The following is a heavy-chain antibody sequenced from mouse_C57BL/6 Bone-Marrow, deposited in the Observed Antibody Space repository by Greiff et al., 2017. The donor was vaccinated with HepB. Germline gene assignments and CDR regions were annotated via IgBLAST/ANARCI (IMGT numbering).Heavy chain of an antibody. D-gene: IGHD1-1*01. CDR2: IDPENGDT. CDR3: TTGVITTVVPYFDY. J-gene: IGHJ2*01. Sequence: EVQLQQSGAELVRPGASVTLSCTASGFNIKDDYMHWVKQRPEQGLEWIGWIDPENGDTEYASKFQGKATITADTSSNTAYLQLSSLTSEDTAVYYCTTGVITTVVPYFDYWGQGTTLTVSS. CDR1: GFNIKDDY. V-gene: IGHV14-4*01.